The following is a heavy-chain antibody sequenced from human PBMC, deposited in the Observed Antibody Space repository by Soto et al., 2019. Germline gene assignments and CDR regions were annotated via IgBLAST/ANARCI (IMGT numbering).Heavy chain of an antibody. D-gene: IGHD3-22*01. V-gene: IGHV1-69*01. Sequence: QVQLVQSGAEVKKPGSSVKVSCKASGGTLSSYAISWVRQAPGQGLEWMGGIIPIFGTANYAQRFQGRVRVTADESTSTAYMELSSLRSEDTAGYYCASSYSYDSSGYYVVSFDIWGQGTMVTVSS. CDR2: IIPIFGTA. CDR1: GGTLSSYA. J-gene: IGHJ3*02. CDR3: ASSYSYDSSGYYVVSFDI.